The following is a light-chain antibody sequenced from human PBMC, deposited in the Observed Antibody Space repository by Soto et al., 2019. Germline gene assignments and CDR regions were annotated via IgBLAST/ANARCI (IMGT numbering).Light chain of an antibody. J-gene: IGKJ1*01. CDR3: QQYGEVPWT. V-gene: IGKV3-20*01. CDR2: VAS. Sequence: EIVLPQSPGTLSLSPGERVTLSCRASQSVSHNSLAWYQQKGGQAPRLVMSVASRRATGIPYRFSGSGSGTDFTLTISRLEPEDFAVYYCQQYGEVPWTFGQGTKVEIK. CDR1: QSVSHNS.